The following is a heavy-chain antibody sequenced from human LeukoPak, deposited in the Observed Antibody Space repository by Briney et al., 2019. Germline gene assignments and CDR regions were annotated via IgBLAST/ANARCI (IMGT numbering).Heavy chain of an antibody. CDR2: IKQDGSKK. D-gene: IGHD1-7*01. J-gene: IGHJ4*02. CDR3: ATARNFRFEY. Sequence: GGSLRLSCVASRFPFSSYWMTWVRQAPGKGLEWVANIKQDGSKKSYVDSVKGRFTVSRDYAKNTLFLQMNNLRTEDTALYFCATARNFRFEYWGQGSLVIVSA. CDR1: RFPFSSYW. V-gene: IGHV3-7*01.